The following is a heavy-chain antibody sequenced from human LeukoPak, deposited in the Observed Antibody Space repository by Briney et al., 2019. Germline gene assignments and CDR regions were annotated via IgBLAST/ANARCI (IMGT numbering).Heavy chain of an antibody. D-gene: IGHD1-1*01. Sequence: PGGSLRLSCAASGFTVSSNYMSWVRQAPGKGLEWVSVIYSGGSTYYADSVKGRFTISRDNSKNTLYLQMNSLRAEDTAVYYCARAPPDQGYIDAFDIWGQGTMVTVSS. CDR3: ARAPPDQGYIDAFDI. V-gene: IGHV3-66*01. CDR2: IYSGGST. CDR1: GFTVSSNY. J-gene: IGHJ3*02.